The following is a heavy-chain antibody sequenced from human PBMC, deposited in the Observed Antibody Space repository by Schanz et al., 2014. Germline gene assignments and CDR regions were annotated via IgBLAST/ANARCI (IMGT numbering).Heavy chain of an antibody. V-gene: IGHV3-7*01. J-gene: IGHJ4*02. Sequence: EVQLLESGGGLVQPGGSLRLSCAASGFTFSSYCINWVRQAPGKGLEWVANIKQDGSEKYYVDSVKGRFTISRDNAKNSLYLQMNSLTAEDTAVYYCARGVRIDYWGQGTLVTVSS. CDR3: ARGVRIDY. CDR2: IKQDGSEK. CDR1: GFTFSSYC. D-gene: IGHD3-3*01.